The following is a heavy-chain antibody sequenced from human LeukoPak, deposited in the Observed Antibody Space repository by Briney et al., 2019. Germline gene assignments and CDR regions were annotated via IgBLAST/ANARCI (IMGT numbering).Heavy chain of an antibody. CDR3: ARDLRYCSGGSCYASGFDY. Sequence: SETLSLTCTVSGDSIRSGSYYWTWIRQPAGKGLEWIGYIYYSGSTNYNPSLKSRVTIAVETSKNHFSLKLSSVTAADTAVYYCARDLRYCSGGSCYASGFDYWGQGTLVTVSS. D-gene: IGHD2-15*01. V-gene: IGHV4-61*10. CDR1: GDSIRSGSYY. CDR2: IYYSGST. J-gene: IGHJ4*02.